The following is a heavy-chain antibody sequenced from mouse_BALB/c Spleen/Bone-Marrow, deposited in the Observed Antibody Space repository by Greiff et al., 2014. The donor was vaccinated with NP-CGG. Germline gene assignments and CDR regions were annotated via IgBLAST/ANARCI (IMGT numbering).Heavy chain of an antibody. V-gene: IGHV3-2*02. CDR3: ARVYGNSVLYYYAMDY. J-gene: IGHJ4*01. Sequence: DVQLQESGPGLVKPSQSLSLTCTVTGYSITSDYVWNWVRQFPGNKLEWMGYISYSGIICYNPSLKSRISIIRDTSKNQFFLQLSSVTTEDTATYFCARVYGNSVLYYYAMDYWGQGTSVTVSS. CDR1: GYSITSDYV. CDR2: ISYSGII. D-gene: IGHD2-1*01.